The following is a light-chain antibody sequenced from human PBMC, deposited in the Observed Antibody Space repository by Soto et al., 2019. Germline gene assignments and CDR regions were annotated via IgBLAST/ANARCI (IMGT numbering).Light chain of an antibody. CDR1: SSDIGRYKF. V-gene: IGLV2-14*01. J-gene: IGLJ3*02. CDR2: EVR. Sequence: QSALTQPASVSGSPGQSITISCTGTSSDIGRYKFVSWYQQYPDTAPKLIIYEVRNRPSGVSYRFTGSRSGNTASLTISALQADDESTFYYSSYTTTSTLLFGGGTKLTVL. CDR3: SSYTTTSTLL.